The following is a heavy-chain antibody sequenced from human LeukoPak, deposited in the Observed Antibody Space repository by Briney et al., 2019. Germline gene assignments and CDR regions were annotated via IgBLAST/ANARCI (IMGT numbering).Heavy chain of an antibody. CDR1: GFTFSGFS. Sequence: PGGSLRLTCAASGFTFSGFSMSWVRQSPTKGLEWVANIKQDGSERYYVDSVKGRFTISRDNAKNSLSLQMNNLRVEDTAVYYCARAGSHWHSVYWGQGTVVTVSS. CDR2: IKQDGSER. J-gene: IGHJ4*02. CDR3: ARAGSHWHSVY. D-gene: IGHD3-10*01. V-gene: IGHV3-7*01.